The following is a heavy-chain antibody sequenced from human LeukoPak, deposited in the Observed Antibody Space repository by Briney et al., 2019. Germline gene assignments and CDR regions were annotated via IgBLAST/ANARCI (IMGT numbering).Heavy chain of an antibody. CDR1: GFTFSNAY. J-gene: IGHJ4*02. CDR2: IKSKIDGGTT. Sequence: GGSLRLSCAASGFTFSNAYMSWVRQAPGKGLEWVGRIKSKIDGGTTDYAAPVKGRFTISRDDSKNTRIGQKNTVKPEYTADNDCTNDGGCDNSGENGWGKEALVTFS. CDR3: TNDGGCDNSGENG. D-gene: IGHD2-21*02. V-gene: IGHV3-15*01.